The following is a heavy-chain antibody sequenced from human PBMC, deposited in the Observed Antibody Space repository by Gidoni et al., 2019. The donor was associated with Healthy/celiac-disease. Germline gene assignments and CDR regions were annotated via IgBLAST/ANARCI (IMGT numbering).Heavy chain of an antibody. V-gene: IGHV3-23*01. Sequence: EVQLLESGGGLVQPGGSLRLSCAASGVTFSSYAMSWVRQAPGKGLEWVSAISGSGGSTYYADSVKGRFTNSRDNSKNTLYLQMNSLRAEDTAVYYCAKDGDGNPDAFDIWGQGTMVTVSS. CDR3: AKDGDGNPDAFDI. D-gene: IGHD3-3*01. CDR2: ISGSGGST. J-gene: IGHJ3*02. CDR1: GVTFSSYA.